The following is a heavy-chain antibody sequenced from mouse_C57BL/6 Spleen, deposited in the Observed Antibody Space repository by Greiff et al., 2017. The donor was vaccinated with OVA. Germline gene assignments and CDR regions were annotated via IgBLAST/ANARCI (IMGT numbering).Heavy chain of an antibody. J-gene: IGHJ1*03. CDR3: ARAVDYGYFDV. D-gene: IGHD1-1*01. CDR2: ISSGSSTI. V-gene: IGHV5-17*01. Sequence: EVKLMESGGGLVKPGGSLKLSCAASGFTFSDYGMHWVRQAPEKGLEWVAYISSGSSTIYYADTVKGRFTISRDNAKNTLFLQMTSLRSEDTAMYYCARAVDYGYFDVWGTGTTVTVSS. CDR1: GFTFSDYG.